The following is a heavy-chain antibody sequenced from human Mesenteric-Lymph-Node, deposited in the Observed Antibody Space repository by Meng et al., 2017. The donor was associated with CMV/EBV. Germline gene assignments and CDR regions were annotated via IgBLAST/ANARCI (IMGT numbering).Heavy chain of an antibody. CDR3: AHSSGIAAAGPFYFDY. Sequence: QITLKESGPTLVKPTQTLTLTCIFSGFSPSTSGMGVGWIRQPPGKALKWLALIYLDDDKRYSPSLKSRLTITKDTSKNQVVLTMTNMDPVDTATYYCAHSSGIAAAGPFYFDYWGQGTLVTVSS. J-gene: IGHJ4*02. V-gene: IGHV2-5*02. CDR1: GFSPSTSGMG. CDR2: IYLDDDK. D-gene: IGHD6-13*01.